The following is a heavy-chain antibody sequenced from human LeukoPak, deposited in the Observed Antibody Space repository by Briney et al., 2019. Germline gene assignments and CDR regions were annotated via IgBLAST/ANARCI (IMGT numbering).Heavy chain of an antibody. Sequence: SGGSLRLSCEAPGFTFISYAMSWVRQAPGKGREWVSPISVGVGSTYYADSVKGRFTISRDNSKSTLYLQMNSLRAEDTAAYYCAKPGYCSRTGCHYYYYYYMDVWGKGTTVTVSS. CDR3: AKPGYCSRTGCHYYYYYYMDV. V-gene: IGHV3-23*01. D-gene: IGHD2-2*03. J-gene: IGHJ6*03. CDR1: GFTFISYA. CDR2: ISVGVGST.